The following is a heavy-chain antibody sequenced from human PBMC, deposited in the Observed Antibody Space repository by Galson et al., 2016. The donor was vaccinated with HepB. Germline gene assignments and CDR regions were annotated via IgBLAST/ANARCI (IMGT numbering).Heavy chain of an antibody. CDR2: ILPKIDGGTT. D-gene: IGHD2-21*02. CDR3: TTDDRYNYNYMDV. CDR1: GFTFGSAR. Sequence: SLRLSCAASGFTFGSARMTWVRLAPGKGLEWVGRILPKIDGGTTDYGAFVKGRFTISRDDSKNTLYLQMNSLGTEDSAMYYCTTDDRYNYNYMDVWGNGTSVTVSS. J-gene: IGHJ6*03. V-gene: IGHV3-15*01.